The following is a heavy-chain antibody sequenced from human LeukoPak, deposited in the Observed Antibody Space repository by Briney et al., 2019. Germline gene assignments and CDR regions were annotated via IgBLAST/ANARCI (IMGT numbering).Heavy chain of an antibody. CDR2: IHASGNT. CDR3: ARQGVATAIDY. J-gene: IGHJ4*02. Sequence: SETLSLTCTVSGGSISSYYWSWIRQPAGKGLEWIGRIHASGNTNYNPSLKSRVTMSVDTSKNLFALKLSSVTAADTAVYYCARQGVATAIDYWGQGTLVTVSS. V-gene: IGHV4-4*07. D-gene: IGHD2-21*02. CDR1: GGSISSYY.